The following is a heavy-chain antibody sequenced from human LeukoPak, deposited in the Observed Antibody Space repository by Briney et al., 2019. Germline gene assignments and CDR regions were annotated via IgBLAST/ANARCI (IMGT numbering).Heavy chain of an antibody. V-gene: IGHV1-2*02. J-gene: IGHJ5*02. Sequence: ASVKVSCKASGFTFTDYYLHWMRQAPGQGLEWMGWITPNNGATNYAQKFRGRVTMTRDTSISTAYMELTGLTSDDTAVYYCARDSHGHSDFDPWGQGTLIAVSS. CDR2: ITPNNGAT. CDR3: ARDSHGHSDFDP. D-gene: IGHD6-13*01. CDR1: GFTFTDYY.